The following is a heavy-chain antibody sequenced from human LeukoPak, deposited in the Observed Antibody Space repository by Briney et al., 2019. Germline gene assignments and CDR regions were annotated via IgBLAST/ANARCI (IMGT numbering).Heavy chain of an antibody. V-gene: IGHV3-23*01. CDR2: ISGSGGST. Sequence: PGGSLRLSCAASGFTFSSYAMSWVRQAPGKGPEWVSAISGSGGSTYYADSVKGRFTISRDNSKNTLYLQMNSLRAEDTAVYYCAKSVRVTIFGVVTYLFDYWGQGTLVTVSS. CDR1: GFTFSSYA. D-gene: IGHD3-3*01. CDR3: AKSVRVTIFGVVTYLFDY. J-gene: IGHJ4*02.